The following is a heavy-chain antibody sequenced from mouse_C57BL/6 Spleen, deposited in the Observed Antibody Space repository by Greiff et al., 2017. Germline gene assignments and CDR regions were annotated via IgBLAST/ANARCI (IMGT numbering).Heavy chain of an antibody. D-gene: IGHD2-4*01. V-gene: IGHV8-8*01. CDR1: GFSLSTFGMG. CDR2: IWWDDDK. Sequence: QVTLKECGPGILQPSQTLSLTCSFSGFSLSTFGMGVGWIRQPSGKGLEWLAHIWWDDDKYYNPALKSRLTISKDTSKNQVFLKIANVDTADTATYYCARVRYYDYDWFAYWGQGTLVTVSA. CDR3: ARVRYYDYDWFAY. J-gene: IGHJ3*01.